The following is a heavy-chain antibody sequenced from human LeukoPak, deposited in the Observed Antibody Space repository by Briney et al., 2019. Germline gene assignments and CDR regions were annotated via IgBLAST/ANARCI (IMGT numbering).Heavy chain of an antibody. CDR2: MSSSDDGR. Sequence: GGSLRLSCATSGFSFSSYAMSWVRQAPGKGLEWVSAMSSSDDGRYYAASVRGRFTISRDNSKNTLYLQMNSLRAEDTAVYYCAKDQYCSSTSCYAGWGSFDYWGQGTLVTVSS. D-gene: IGHD2-2*01. CDR1: GFSFSSYA. CDR3: AKDQYCSSTSCYAGWGSFDY. J-gene: IGHJ4*02. V-gene: IGHV3-23*01.